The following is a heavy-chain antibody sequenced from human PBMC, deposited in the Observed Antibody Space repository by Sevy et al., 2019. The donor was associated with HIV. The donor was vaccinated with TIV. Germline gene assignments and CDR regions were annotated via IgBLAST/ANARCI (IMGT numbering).Heavy chain of an antibody. J-gene: IGHJ4*02. CDR1: GGSFSGYY. Sequence: SETLSLTCAVYGGSFSGYYWSWIRQPPGKGLEWIGEINHSGSTNYNPSLKSRLTISVDTSKNQFSLKLSSVTAADTAVYYCARALADYDILTGYYRGAYYFDYWGQGTLVTVSS. CDR3: ARALADYDILTGYYRGAYYFDY. V-gene: IGHV4-34*01. D-gene: IGHD3-9*01. CDR2: INHSGST.